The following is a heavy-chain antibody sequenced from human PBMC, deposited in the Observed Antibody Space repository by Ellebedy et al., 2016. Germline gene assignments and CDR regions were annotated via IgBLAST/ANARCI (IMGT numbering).Heavy chain of an antibody. CDR3: AGGYNIDY. CDR1: GASISGFY. CDR2: IYYSTNT. Sequence: SETLSLTCTVSGASISGFYWSWIRQPPGKGLEWIGYIYYSTNTKSNPSLESRVTMSVDTSKDQFSLSLRSVTAADTAVYYCAGGYNIDYWGQGTLVTVSS. J-gene: IGHJ4*02. D-gene: IGHD5-24*01. V-gene: IGHV4-59*01.